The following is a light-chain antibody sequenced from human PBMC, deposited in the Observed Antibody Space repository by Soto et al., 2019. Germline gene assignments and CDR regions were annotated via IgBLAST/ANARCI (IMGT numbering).Light chain of an antibody. CDR1: QSVGTS. Sequence: EIVFTQSPVTLSLSPGERGTLSCRASQSVGTSLAWYRQKPGQAPRLLIYGASSRATGIPDRFSGSGSGTDFTLTISRLEPEDFAVYYCQQYGSSPTFGQGTKVDIK. J-gene: IGKJ1*01. CDR2: GAS. CDR3: QQYGSSPT. V-gene: IGKV3-20*01.